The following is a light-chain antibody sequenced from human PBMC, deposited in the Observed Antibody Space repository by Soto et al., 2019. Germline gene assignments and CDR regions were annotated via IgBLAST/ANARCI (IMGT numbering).Light chain of an antibody. CDR3: QQYDVSPLT. CDR1: QSVLYSSNNRNY. J-gene: IGKJ4*01. CDR2: WAS. Sequence: DTVMTQSQDPLAVSLCDRAKLHRKSIQSVLYSSNNRNYLAWYQQKPEQPPKLLINWASTREPGVPDRFSGSGSGTDFTLTSNSLQAEDVAVYYCQQYDVSPLTFGGGTKVDIK. V-gene: IGKV4-1*01.